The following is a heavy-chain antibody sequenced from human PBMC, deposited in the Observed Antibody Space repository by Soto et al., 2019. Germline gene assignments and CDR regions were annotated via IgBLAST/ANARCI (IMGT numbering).Heavy chain of an antibody. V-gene: IGHV4-39*01. CDR3: ARHAGPPHAYCGGDCYEGWFDP. D-gene: IGHD2-21*02. CDR2: IYYSGST. Sequence: PSETLSLTCTVSGGSISSSSYYWGWIRQHPGKGLEWIGSIYYSGSTYYNPSLKSRVTISVDTSKNQFSLKLSSVTAADTAVYYCARHAGPPHAYCGGDCYEGWFDPWGQGTLVIVSS. CDR1: GGSISSSSYY. J-gene: IGHJ5*02.